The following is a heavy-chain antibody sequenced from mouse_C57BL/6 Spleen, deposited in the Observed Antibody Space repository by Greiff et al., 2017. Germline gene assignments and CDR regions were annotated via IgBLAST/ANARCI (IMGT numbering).Heavy chain of an antibody. CDR2: IDPNSGGT. Sequence: QVQLQQSGAELVKPGASVKLSCKASGYTFTSYGMHWVKQRPGRGLEWIGGIDPNSGGTKYNEKFKSKATLTADKPSSTAYMQLSSLTSEDSAVYYCTADYYAMDYWGQGTSVTVSS. CDR3: TADYYAMDY. J-gene: IGHJ4*01. V-gene: IGHV1-72*01. CDR1: GYTFTSYG.